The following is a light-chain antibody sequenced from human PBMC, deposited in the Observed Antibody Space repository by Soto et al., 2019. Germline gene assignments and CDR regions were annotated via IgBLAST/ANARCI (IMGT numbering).Light chain of an antibody. J-gene: IGLJ2*01. Sequence: QSALTQPPSASGSPGRSVTISCTGTSSDVGGYNYVSWYQQHPGKAPKLMIYEVSKRPSGVPDRFSGSKSGNTASLAVSGLQAEDEADYYCSSYAGSNIVVFGGGTKLSVL. V-gene: IGLV2-8*01. CDR1: SSDVGGYNY. CDR3: SSYAGSNIVV. CDR2: EVS.